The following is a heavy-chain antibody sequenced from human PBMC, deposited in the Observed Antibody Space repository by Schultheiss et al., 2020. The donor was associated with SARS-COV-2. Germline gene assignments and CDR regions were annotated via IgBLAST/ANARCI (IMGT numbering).Heavy chain of an antibody. V-gene: IGHV3-33*08. J-gene: IGHJ6*02. CDR2: TWYDGSNK. Sequence: GGSLRLSCAASGFTFSSYEMNWVRQAPGKGLEWVAVTWYDGSNKYYADSVKGRFTISRDNSKNTLYLQMNSLRAEDTAVYYCARFIPGEKYGVDVWGQGTTVTVSS. CDR3: ARFIPGEKYGVDV. CDR1: GFTFSSYE. D-gene: IGHD3-10*01.